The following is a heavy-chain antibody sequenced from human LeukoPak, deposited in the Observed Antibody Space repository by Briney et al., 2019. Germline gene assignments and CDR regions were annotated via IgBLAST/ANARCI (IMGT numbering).Heavy chain of an antibody. CDR2: IRYDGSNK. J-gene: IGHJ4*02. Sequence: GGSLRLSCAASGFTFSSYGMHWVRQAPGKGLEWVAFIRYDGSNKYYADSVKGRFTISRDNSKNTLYLQMNSLRAEDTAVYYCARNEAGPNYFDYWGQGTLVTVSS. CDR1: GFTFSSYG. V-gene: IGHV3-30*02. D-gene: IGHD1/OR15-1a*01. CDR3: ARNEAGPNYFDY.